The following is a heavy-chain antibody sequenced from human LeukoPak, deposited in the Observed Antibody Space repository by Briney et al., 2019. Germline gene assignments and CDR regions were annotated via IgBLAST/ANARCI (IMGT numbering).Heavy chain of an antibody. D-gene: IGHD1-20*01. V-gene: IGHV3-23*01. CDR2: INVSGGNI. CDR3: ARSYNWSRTDV. J-gene: IGHJ6*04. Sequence: QSGGSLILSCAASGFTFSSYAMNWVRQAPGKGLEWVSGINVSGGNIYYADSVKGRFTISRDNSKNTLYLQMNSLGAEDTAVYSCARSYNWSRTDVWGKGTTVTVSS. CDR1: GFTFSSYA.